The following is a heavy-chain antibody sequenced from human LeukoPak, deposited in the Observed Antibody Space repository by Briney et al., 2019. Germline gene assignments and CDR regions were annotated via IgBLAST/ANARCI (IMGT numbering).Heavy chain of an antibody. J-gene: IGHJ4*02. CDR2: ISSSGSTI. V-gene: IGHV3-11*04. CDR3: AKDRTSCGGDCYAGYFDY. CDR1: GFTFSGYY. D-gene: IGHD2-21*02. Sequence: GGSLRLSCAASGFTFSGYYMSWIRQAPGKGLEWISYISSSGSTIYYADSVKGRFTISRDNAKNSLYLQMNSLRAEDTAVYYCAKDRTSCGGDCYAGYFDYWGQGTLVTVSS.